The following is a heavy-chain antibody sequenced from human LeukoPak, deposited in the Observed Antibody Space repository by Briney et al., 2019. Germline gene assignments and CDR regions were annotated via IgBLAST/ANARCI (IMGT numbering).Heavy chain of an antibody. D-gene: IGHD3-3*02. CDR2: IKQDGSEK. V-gene: IGHV3-7*01. CDR1: GFTFSSYW. J-gene: IGHJ3*01. Sequence: GGSLRLSCAASGFTFSSYWMSWVRQAPGKGLEWVANIKQDGSEKYYVDSVKGRFTISRDNAKNSLYLQMNSLRAEDTAVYYCARVQSDHFTSGAFDVWGQGTMVTVSS. CDR3: ARVQSDHFTSGAFDV.